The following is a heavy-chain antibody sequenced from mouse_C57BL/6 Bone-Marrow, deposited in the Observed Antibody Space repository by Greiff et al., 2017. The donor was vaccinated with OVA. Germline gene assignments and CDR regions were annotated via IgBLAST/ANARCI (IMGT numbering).Heavy chain of an antibody. J-gene: IGHJ3*01. D-gene: IGHD2-2*01. CDR3: ARYGYDPY. V-gene: IGHV1-82*01. CDR2: IYPGDGDT. Sequence: QVQLKQSGPELVKPGASVKISCKASGYAFSSSWMNWVKQRPGKGLEWIGRIYPGDGDTNYNGKFKGKATLTADRSSSTAYMQLSSLTSEDSAVYFCARYGYDPYWGQGTLVTVSA. CDR1: GYAFSSSW.